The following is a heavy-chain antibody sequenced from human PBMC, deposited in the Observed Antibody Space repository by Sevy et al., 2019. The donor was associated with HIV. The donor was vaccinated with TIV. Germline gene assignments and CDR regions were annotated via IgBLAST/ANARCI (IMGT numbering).Heavy chain of an antibody. J-gene: IGHJ2*01. Sequence: GGSLRLSCAGSGFTFSGHWMHWVRQAPGKGLVWVSRINPDGSSTDYADSVKGRCTISRDNAKNTLYLQMSSLRAEDTALYYCVRDTYFDLWGRDTLVTVSS. CDR3: VRDTYFDL. CDR2: INPDGSST. V-gene: IGHV3-74*01. CDR1: GFTFSGHW.